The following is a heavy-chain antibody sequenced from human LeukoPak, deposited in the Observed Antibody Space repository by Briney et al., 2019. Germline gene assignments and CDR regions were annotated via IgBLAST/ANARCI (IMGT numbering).Heavy chain of an antibody. CDR1: GGSISSSSYY. CDR3: ARVVYDFWSGYYRLRSGWFDP. J-gene: IGHJ5*02. V-gene: IGHV4-39*07. CDR2: IYYSGST. D-gene: IGHD3-3*01. Sequence: KPSETLSLTCTVSGGSISSSSYYWGWIRQPPGKGLEWIGSIYYSGSTYYNPSLKSRVTISVDRSKNQFSLKLSSVTAADTAVYYCARVVYDFWSGYYRLRSGWFDPWGQGTLVTVSS.